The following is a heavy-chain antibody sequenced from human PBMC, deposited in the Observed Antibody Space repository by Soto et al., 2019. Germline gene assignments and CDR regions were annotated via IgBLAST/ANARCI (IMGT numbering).Heavy chain of an antibody. CDR1: GYPFTHYG. D-gene: IGHD3-16*01. V-gene: IGHV1-18*01. J-gene: IGHJ6*02. Sequence: QVQLVQSGAEVKKPGASVRVSCKSSGYPFTHYGITWIRQAPGQGLEWMGWISPFNGNTNYGQTLQGRVTLTTETSTITVYMELRSLRSDDTAVYYCARDQSFDRTYYYGIDVWGQGTTVTVSS. CDR2: ISPFNGNT. CDR3: ARDQSFDRTYYYGIDV.